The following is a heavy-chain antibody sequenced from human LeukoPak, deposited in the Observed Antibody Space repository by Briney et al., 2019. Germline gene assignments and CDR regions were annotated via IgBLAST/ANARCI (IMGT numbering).Heavy chain of an antibody. J-gene: IGHJ4*02. Sequence: GGSLRLSCAASGFTFSDYYMSWIRQAPGKGLEWVSYISSSGSTIYYADSVKGRFTISRDNAKYSLYLQMNSLGAEDTAVYYCARPVGATASNPFDYWGQGTLVTVSS. CDR1: GFTFSDYY. D-gene: IGHD1-26*01. CDR3: ARPVGATASNPFDY. V-gene: IGHV3-11*01. CDR2: ISSSGSTI.